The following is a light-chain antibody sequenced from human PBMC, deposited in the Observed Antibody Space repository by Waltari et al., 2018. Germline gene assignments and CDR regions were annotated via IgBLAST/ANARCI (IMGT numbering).Light chain of an antibody. CDR1: SSNLGRHY. CDR2: RNN. J-gene: IGLJ2*01. CDR3: AAWDDSLSGVV. Sequence: QSVLTQPPSASGTPGQRVTISCSGSSSNLGRHYVYWSQQLPGTTPKLPIYRNNPRPSGVPDRFSGSKSGTSASLAISGLRSEDEADYYCAAWDDSLSGVVFGGGTKLTVL. V-gene: IGLV1-47*01.